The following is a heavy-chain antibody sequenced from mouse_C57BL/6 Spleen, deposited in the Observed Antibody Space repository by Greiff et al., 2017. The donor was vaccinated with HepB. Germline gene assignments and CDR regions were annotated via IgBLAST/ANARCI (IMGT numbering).Heavy chain of an antibody. Sequence: DVKLVESGGGLVKPGGSLKLSCAASGFTFSSYAMSWVRQTPEKRLEWVATISDGGSYTYYPDNVKGRFTISRDNAKNNLYLQMSHLKSEDTAMYYCATDYDESLAYWGQGTLVTVSA. V-gene: IGHV5-4*03. D-gene: IGHD2-4*01. CDR2: ISDGGSYT. J-gene: IGHJ3*01. CDR3: ATDYDESLAY. CDR1: GFTFSSYA.